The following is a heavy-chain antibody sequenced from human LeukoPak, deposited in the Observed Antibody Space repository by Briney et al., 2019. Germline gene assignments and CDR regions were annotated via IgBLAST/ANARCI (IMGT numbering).Heavy chain of an antibody. D-gene: IGHD3-22*01. V-gene: IGHV3-11*04. CDR2: ISSGGRTI. CDR3: ARDGDYYDSSGYIDY. CDR1: GFTFSDYY. Sequence: GGSLRLSCAGSGFTFSDYYMSWIRQAPGKGLEWVSYISSGGRTIYYADSVKGRFTISRDNSKNTLYLQMNSLRAEDTAVYYCARDGDYYDSSGYIDYWGQGTLVTVSS. J-gene: IGHJ4*02.